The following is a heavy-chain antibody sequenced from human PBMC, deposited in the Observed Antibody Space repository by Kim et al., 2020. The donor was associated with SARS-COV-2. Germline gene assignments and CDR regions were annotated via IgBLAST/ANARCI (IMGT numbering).Heavy chain of an antibody. Sequence: GGSLRLSCAASGLTFSSYAMSWVRQAPGKGLEWVSSISGSGGGSYSADSVKGRFTISRDNSKNTLYLQMYNLRAEDTAVYYCAKDIDGELYSGHGYFDYWGQGTLVAVSS. V-gene: IGHV3-23*01. J-gene: IGHJ4*02. D-gene: IGHD5-12*01. CDR2: ISGSGGGS. CDR3: AKDIDGELYSGHGYFDY. CDR1: GLTFSSYA.